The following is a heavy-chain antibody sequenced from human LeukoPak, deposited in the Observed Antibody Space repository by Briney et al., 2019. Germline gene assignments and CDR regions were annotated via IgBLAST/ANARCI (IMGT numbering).Heavy chain of an antibody. J-gene: IGHJ5*02. Sequence: SETLSLTCTVSGGSINSYYWSWIRQPPGKGLEWIGYIYYSGSTNYNPSLKSRVTISVDTSKNQFSLKLSSVTAADTAVYYCARGGYYGSGNDFRFDPWGQGTLVTVSS. CDR2: IYYSGST. CDR1: GGSINSYY. V-gene: IGHV4-59*01. D-gene: IGHD3-10*01. CDR3: ARGGYYGSGNDFRFDP.